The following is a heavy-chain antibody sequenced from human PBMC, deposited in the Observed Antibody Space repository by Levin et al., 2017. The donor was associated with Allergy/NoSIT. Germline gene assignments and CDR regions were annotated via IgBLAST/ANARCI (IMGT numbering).Heavy chain of an antibody. D-gene: IGHD5-12*01. Sequence: GESLKISCAASGFTFSSYAMSWVRQAPGKGLEWVSAISGSGGSTYYADSVKGRFPISRDNSKNTLYLQMNSLRAEDTAVYYCAKDHSGYASLSAFDIWGHGTMVTVSS. CDR3: AKDHSGYASLSAFDI. J-gene: IGHJ3*02. CDR1: GFTFSSYA. CDR2: ISGSGGST. V-gene: IGHV3-23*01.